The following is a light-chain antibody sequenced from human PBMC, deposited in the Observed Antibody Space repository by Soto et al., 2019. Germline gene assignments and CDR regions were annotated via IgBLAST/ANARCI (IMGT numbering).Light chain of an antibody. V-gene: IGKV1-5*01. CDR3: QQYNSYST. CDR2: DAS. CDR1: QSISSW. Sequence: IQMTQSPSTLSASVGDRVTITCRARQSISSWLAWYQQKPGKAPKLLIYDASSLESRVTSRFSGSGSGTEFSLTISSLQPDDFATYYCQQYNSYSTVGQGTKVDSK. J-gene: IGKJ1*01.